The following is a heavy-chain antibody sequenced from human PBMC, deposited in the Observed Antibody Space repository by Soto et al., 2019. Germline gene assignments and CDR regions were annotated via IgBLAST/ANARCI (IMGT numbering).Heavy chain of an antibody. CDR2: IKTKIEGETT. J-gene: IGHJ6*02. V-gene: IGHV3-15*07. Sequence: QLVESGGGLVRPGGSLRLSCSASGFSISSAWMNWVRQAPGTGLEWVGRIKTKIEGETTHYAAPVNGIFTVARDDSKNMLYLQMNSLKADDTALYYCTTGSVEGVWGQGTTVTVSS. CDR3: TTGSVEGV. D-gene: IGHD2-15*01. CDR1: GFSISSAW.